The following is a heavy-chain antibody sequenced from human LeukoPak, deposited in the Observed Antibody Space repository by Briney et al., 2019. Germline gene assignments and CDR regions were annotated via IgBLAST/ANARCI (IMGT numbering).Heavy chain of an antibody. CDR2: TYYSGST. D-gene: IGHD6-13*01. Sequence: PSETLSLTCTVSGGSISSYYWSWIRQPPGKGLEWIGHTYYSGSTNYNPSLKSRVTISIDTSKNQFSLQLTSVTAADTAVYYCATAARSTSWYYFDCWGQGTLVTVSS. J-gene: IGHJ4*02. CDR1: GGSISSYY. CDR3: ATAARSTSWYYFDC. V-gene: IGHV4-59*03.